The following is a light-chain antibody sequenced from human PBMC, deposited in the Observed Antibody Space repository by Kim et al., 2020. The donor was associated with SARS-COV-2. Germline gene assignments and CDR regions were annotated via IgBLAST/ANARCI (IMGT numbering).Light chain of an antibody. CDR2: GAS. V-gene: IGKV3-11*01. Sequence: EIVLTQSPATLSLSPGERATLSCRASQSVNSFLAWYQQKPGQAPRLLIYGASNRATGIPARFSGSGSGTDFSLTISNLEPEDFAVYYLPEGHTGVSFGEGTKLEI. CDR1: QSVNSF. J-gene: IGKJ2*03. CDR3: PEGHTGVS.